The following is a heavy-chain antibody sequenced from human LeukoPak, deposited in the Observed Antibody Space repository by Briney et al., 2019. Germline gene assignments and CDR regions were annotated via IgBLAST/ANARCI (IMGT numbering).Heavy chain of an antibody. CDR2: INHSGST. CDR3: ARHSGSPTAGSYYYYMDV. J-gene: IGHJ6*03. CDR1: GGSFSGYY. Sequence: PSETLSLTCAVYGGSFSGYYWSWIRQPPGKGLEWIGEINHSGSTNYNPSLKSRVTISVDTSKNQFSLTLSSVTAADTAVYYCARHSGSPTAGSYYYYMDVWGKGTTVTISS. D-gene: IGHD3-10*01. V-gene: IGHV4-34*01.